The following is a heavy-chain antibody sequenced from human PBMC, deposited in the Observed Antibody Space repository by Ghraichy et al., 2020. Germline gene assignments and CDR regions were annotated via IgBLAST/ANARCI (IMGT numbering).Heavy chain of an antibody. CDR3: ASNDYGDYSLARLDY. Sequence: SETLSLTCTVSGGSISSGGYYWSWIRQHPGKGLEWIGYIYNSGSTYYNPSLKSRVTISVDTSKNQFSLKLSSVTAADTAVYYCASNDYGDYSLARLDYWGQGTLVTVSS. CDR1: GGSISSGGYY. V-gene: IGHV4-31*03. D-gene: IGHD4-17*01. J-gene: IGHJ4*02. CDR2: IYNSGST.